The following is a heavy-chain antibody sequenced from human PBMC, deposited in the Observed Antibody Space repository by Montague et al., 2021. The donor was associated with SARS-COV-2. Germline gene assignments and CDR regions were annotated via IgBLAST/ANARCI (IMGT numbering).Heavy chain of an antibody. CDR2: ISSSGSTI. CDR3: ARGDFWSGYYSDY. J-gene: IGHJ4*02. V-gene: IGHV3-11*01. Sequence: SLRLSYAASGFTFSDYYMSWIRQAPGKGLEWVSYISSSGSTIYYADSVKGRFTISRDNAKNSQMNSLRAEDTAVYYCARGDFWSGYYSDYWGQGTLVTVSS. D-gene: IGHD3-3*01. CDR1: GFTFSDYY.